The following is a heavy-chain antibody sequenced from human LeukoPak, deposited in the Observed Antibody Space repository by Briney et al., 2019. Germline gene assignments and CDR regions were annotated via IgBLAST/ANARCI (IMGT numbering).Heavy chain of an antibody. D-gene: IGHD2-2*01. J-gene: IGHJ4*02. CDR2: INHSGST. CDR1: GGSFSGYY. V-gene: IGHV4-34*01. Sequence: PSETLSLTCAVYGGSFSGYYWSWIRQPPGKGLEWIGEINHSGSTNYNPSLKSRVTISVDTSKNQFSLKLSSVTAADTAVYYCARQVRQLRAFDYWGQGTLVTVSS. CDR3: ARQVRQLRAFDY.